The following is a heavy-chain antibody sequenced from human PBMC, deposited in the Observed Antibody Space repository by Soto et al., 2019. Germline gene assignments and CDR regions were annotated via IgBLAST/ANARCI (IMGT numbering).Heavy chain of an antibody. V-gene: IGHV4-34*01. Sequence: SETLSLTCAVYGGSFSGYYCSWIRQPPGKGLEWIGEINHSGSTNYNPSLKSRVTLSVDTSKNQFSLNLSSVTAADTAVYYCARDQLEGNWFDPWGQGTLVTVSS. D-gene: IGHD1-1*01. CDR2: INHSGST. J-gene: IGHJ5*02. CDR1: GGSFSGYY. CDR3: ARDQLEGNWFDP.